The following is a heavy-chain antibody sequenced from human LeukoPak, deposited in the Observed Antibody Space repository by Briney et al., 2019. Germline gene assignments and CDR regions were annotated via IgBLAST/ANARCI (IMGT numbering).Heavy chain of an antibody. CDR2: IYYSGST. J-gene: IGHJ4*02. Sequence: SETLSLTCTVSGGSISSYYWSWLRQPPGKGLEGIGYIYYSGSTNYNPSLKSRVTISVDTSKNQFSLKLSSVTAADTAVYYCARVLSSGWSDPLFDYWGQGTLVTVSS. CDR3: ARVLSSGWSDPLFDY. V-gene: IGHV4-59*01. CDR1: GGSISSYY. D-gene: IGHD6-19*01.